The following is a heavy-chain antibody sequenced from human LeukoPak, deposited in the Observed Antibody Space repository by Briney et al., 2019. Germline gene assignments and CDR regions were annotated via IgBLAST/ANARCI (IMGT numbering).Heavy chain of an antibody. CDR1: GFTFDDYA. CDR2: ISWNSGSI. V-gene: IGHV3-9*01. Sequence: PGGSLRLSCAASGFTFDDYAMHWVRQAPGKGLEWVSGISWNSGSIGYADSVKGRFTISRDNAKNTLYLQMNSLRAEDTAVYYCAKGRLRWQFFDYWGQGTLVTVSS. J-gene: IGHJ4*02. D-gene: IGHD4-23*01. CDR3: AKGRLRWQFFDY.